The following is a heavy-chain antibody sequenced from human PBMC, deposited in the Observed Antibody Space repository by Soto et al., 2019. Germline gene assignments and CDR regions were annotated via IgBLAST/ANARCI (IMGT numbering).Heavy chain of an antibody. V-gene: IGHV1-2*02. CDR3: ARLEIVATIPRTLHSHYYYYGMDV. J-gene: IGHJ6*02. CDR1: GYTFTGYY. CDR2: INPNSGGT. D-gene: IGHD5-12*01. Sequence: GASVKVSCKASGYTFTGYYMHWVRQAPGQGLEWMGWINPNSGGTNYAQKFQGRVTMTRDTSISTAYMELSRLRSDDTAVYYCARLEIVATIPRTLHSHYYYYGMDVWGQGTTVTVSS.